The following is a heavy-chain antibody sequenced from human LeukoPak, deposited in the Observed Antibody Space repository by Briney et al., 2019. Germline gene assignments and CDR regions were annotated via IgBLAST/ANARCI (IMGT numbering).Heavy chain of an antibody. Sequence: SETLSLTCTVSGGSISSGSYYCNWIRQPAGKGLEWIGRIYSSGSTNYNPSLKSRVTISVDTSKNQFSLKLSSVTAADTAVYYCARESSWDPIDYWGQGTLVTVSS. CDR1: GGSISSGSYY. CDR3: ARESSWDPIDY. CDR2: IYSSGST. D-gene: IGHD2-15*01. J-gene: IGHJ4*02. V-gene: IGHV4-61*02.